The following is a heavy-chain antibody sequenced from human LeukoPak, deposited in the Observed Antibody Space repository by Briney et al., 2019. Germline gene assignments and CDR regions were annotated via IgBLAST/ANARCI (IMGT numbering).Heavy chain of an antibody. J-gene: IGHJ4*02. CDR2: IHHSGST. CDR3: ARLGGYYDPPGY. CDR1: GGSISSSTYY. D-gene: IGHD3-22*01. V-gene: IGHV4-39*01. Sequence: PSETLSLTCTVSGGSISSSTYYWAWIRQPPGKALEWIATIHHSGSTYYKPSLRSGVTISVDTSRNQFSLKLSSVTVADTAVYYCARLGGYYDPPGYWGQGTLVTVSS.